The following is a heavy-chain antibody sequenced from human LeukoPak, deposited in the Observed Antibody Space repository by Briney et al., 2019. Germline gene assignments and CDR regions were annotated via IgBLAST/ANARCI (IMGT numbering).Heavy chain of an antibody. CDR1: GFSFSSYA. D-gene: IGHD6-19*01. Sequence: AGGSLRLSCAASGFSFSSYAMNWVRQAPGKGLEWVSVIGGSGGSTSYADSVKGRFTISRDNSKNTLYLQMNSLRAEDTAVYFCAKVRYSSGRYDFDYWGQGTLVTVSS. V-gene: IGHV3-23*01. J-gene: IGHJ4*02. CDR2: IGGSGGST. CDR3: AKVRYSSGRYDFDY.